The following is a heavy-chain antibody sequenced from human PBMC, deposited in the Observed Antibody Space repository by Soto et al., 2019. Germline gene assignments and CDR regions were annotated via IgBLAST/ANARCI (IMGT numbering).Heavy chain of an antibody. Sequence: QVQLVQSGAEVKKPGASVKVSCKASGYTFTSYGISWVRQAPGQGLEWMGWISAYNGNTNYAQKLQGRVTMTTDTPTSTAYMQLRSLRSDDTAGYYWARGDRYNWNYDAFDIWGQGTMVTVSS. J-gene: IGHJ3*02. V-gene: IGHV1-18*01. D-gene: IGHD1-7*01. CDR1: GYTFTSYG. CDR3: ARGDRYNWNYDAFDI. CDR2: ISAYNGNT.